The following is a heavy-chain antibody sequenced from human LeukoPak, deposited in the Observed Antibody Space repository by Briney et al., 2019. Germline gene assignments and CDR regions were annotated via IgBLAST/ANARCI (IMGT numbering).Heavy chain of an antibody. Sequence: PSETLSLTCAVYGGSFSGYYWSWIRQPPGKGLEWIGEINHSGSTNYNPSLKSRVTISVDTSKNQFSLKLSSVTAADTAVYYCARDYCSGGSCNKYYFDYWGQGTLVTVSS. CDR3: ARDYCSGGSCNKYYFDY. CDR2: INHSGST. D-gene: IGHD2-15*01. CDR1: GGSFSGYY. V-gene: IGHV4-34*01. J-gene: IGHJ4*02.